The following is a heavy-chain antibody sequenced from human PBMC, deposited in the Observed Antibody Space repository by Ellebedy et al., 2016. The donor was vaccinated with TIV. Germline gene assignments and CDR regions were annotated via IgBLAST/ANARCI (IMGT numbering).Heavy chain of an antibody. CDR1: GYISSSYD. J-gene: IGHJ4*02. CDR2: MHPDSGHT. CDR3: ARGIRKPSDY. Sequence: AASVKVSCKASGYISSSYDVNRVRPLPRQGLEWMGCMHPDSGHTAYAQKFQGRVSMTRNTSISTAYLELSNLRSDDTAVYYCARGIRKPSDYWGQGTLVTVSS. V-gene: IGHV1-8*01.